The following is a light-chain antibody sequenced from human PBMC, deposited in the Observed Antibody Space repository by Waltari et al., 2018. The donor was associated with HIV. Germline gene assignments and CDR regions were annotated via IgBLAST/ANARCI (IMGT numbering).Light chain of an antibody. CDR1: SYDVGGYDY. Sequence: QSALTQPPSASGSPGQSVTISCPGTSYDVGGYDYVSWYQQHPGKAPKLMIYEVSKRPSGVPDRFSGSKSGNTASLTVSGLQAEDEADYYCRSYAGSNIYVFGTGTKVTVL. CDR3: RSYAGSNIYV. J-gene: IGLJ1*01. CDR2: EVS. V-gene: IGLV2-8*01.